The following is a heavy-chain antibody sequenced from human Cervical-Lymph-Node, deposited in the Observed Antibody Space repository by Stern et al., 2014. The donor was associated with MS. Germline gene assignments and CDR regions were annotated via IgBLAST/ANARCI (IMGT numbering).Heavy chain of an antibody. CDR2: INHDGNI. J-gene: IGHJ3*01. CDR3: ASADFSKDAFDV. D-gene: IGHD2/OR15-2a*01. V-gene: IGHV4-34*01. Sequence: QVQLQQWGAGLLKPSETLSLTCGVYGGSFSDYYWSWIRQPPGKGLEWIGEINHDGNITYNTSLKSRVTILSDTSKNHFSLPLNSVTAADTAVYYCASADFSKDAFDVWGQGTMVTVSS. CDR1: GGSFSDYY.